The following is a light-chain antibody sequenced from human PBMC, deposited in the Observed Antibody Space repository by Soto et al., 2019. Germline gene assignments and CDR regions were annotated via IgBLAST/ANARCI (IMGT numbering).Light chain of an antibody. Sequence: EIVLTQSPATLSLSPGETATLSCRASQSVSSYLAWYQQKPGQAPRLLIYTASNRATGIPARFSGSGSGTDFTLTISSLEPEDFAVYYCQQRSNWPPFTFGQGTPLEIK. CDR1: QSVSSY. CDR2: TAS. CDR3: QQRSNWPPFT. V-gene: IGKV3-11*01. J-gene: IGKJ5*01.